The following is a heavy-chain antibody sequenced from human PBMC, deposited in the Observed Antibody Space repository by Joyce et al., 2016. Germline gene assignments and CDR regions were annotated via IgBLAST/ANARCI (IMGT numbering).Heavy chain of an antibody. D-gene: IGHD3-22*01. J-gene: IGHJ4*02. CDR3: ARAGYYHTSGYYYPNFDY. CDR1: GDSVSSNSAA. CDR2: TYYRSKWDN. Sequence: QVQLQQSGPGLVKPSPTLSLTCAISGDSVSSNSAAWNWIRQSPSRGLEWLGRTYYRSKWDNDYAVSVKSRITINPDTPKNQFSLQLNSVTPEDVAVYYCARAGYYHTSGYYYPNFDYWGPGTLVTVSS. V-gene: IGHV6-1*01.